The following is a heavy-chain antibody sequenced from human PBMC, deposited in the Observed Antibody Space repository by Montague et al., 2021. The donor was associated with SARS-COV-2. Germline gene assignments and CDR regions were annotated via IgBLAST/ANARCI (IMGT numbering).Heavy chain of an antibody. D-gene: IGHD3-22*01. Sequence: SETLSLTCAVYGGSFSGNYWSWIRQPPGKGLEWIAYIYYSGSTYYNPSLKSRVSISVDTSKNQFSLKLSSVTAADTAVYYCARARTRLSLIVVVIDTFDIWGQGTMVTISS. V-gene: IGHV4-59*06. CDR2: IYYSGST. CDR1: GGSFSGNY. CDR3: ARARTRLSLIVVVIDTFDI. J-gene: IGHJ3*02.